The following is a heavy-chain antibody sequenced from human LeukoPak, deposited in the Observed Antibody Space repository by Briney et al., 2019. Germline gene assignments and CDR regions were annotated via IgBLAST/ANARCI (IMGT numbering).Heavy chain of an antibody. Sequence: GASVKVSCKASGGTFSSYAISWVRQAPGQGLEWMGGIIPIFGTANYAQKFQGRVTITTDESTSTAYMELSSLRSEDTAVYYCARGSDILTGYGALDYWGQGTLVTVSS. J-gene: IGHJ4*02. D-gene: IGHD3-9*01. CDR2: IIPIFGTA. V-gene: IGHV1-69*05. CDR3: ARGSDILTGYGALDY. CDR1: GGTFSSYA.